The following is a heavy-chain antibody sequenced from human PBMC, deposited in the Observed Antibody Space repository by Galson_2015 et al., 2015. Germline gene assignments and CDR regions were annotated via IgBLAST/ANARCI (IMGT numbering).Heavy chain of an antibody. CDR1: GYTFTSYG. Sequence: SVKVSCKASGYTFTSYGISWVRQAPGQGLEWMGWISAYNGNTNYAQKLQGRVTMTTDTSTSTAYMELRSLRSDDTAVYYCARDRGRYSSSSGFGYWGQGTLVTVSS. V-gene: IGHV1-18*01. CDR3: ARDRGRYSSSSGFGY. CDR2: ISAYNGNT. J-gene: IGHJ4*02. D-gene: IGHD6-6*01.